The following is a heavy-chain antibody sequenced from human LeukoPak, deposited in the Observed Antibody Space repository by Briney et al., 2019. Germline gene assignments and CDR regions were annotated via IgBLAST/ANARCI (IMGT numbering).Heavy chain of an antibody. D-gene: IGHD3-3*02. CDR1: GYTFTSYG. Sequence: ASVKVSCKASGYTFTSYGISWVRQAPGQGLEWMGWISAYSGNTNYAQKLQGRVTMTTDTSTSTAYMELRSLRSDYTAVYYCARDHEPDTHLGMYVWGQGTTVTVSS. CDR2: ISAYSGNT. J-gene: IGHJ6*02. V-gene: IGHV1-18*01. CDR3: ARDHEPDTHLGMYV.